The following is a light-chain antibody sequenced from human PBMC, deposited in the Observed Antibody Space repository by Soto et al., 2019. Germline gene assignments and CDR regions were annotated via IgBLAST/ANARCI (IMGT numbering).Light chain of an antibody. J-gene: IGKJ4*01. CDR2: GAA. Sequence: EIVLTQSPGTLSLSPGDRATLSCRASQSVDSRYLAWYQQKPGQAPRVLIYGAASRAAGIPDRFSGSGSGTDSTLTISRLEPEDFAVYYCQQYGSSLLTFGGGTKVEIK. V-gene: IGKV3-20*01. CDR3: QQYGSSLLT. CDR1: QSVDSRY.